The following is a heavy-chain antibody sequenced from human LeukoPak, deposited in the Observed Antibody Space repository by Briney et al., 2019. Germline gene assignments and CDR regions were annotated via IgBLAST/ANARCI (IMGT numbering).Heavy chain of an antibody. V-gene: IGHV3-23*01. Sequence: GGPLRLSCAASGFTFSSHALSWVRQAPGKGLEWVSSLSGSGYNTYYADSVKGRFTISRDNSKNTVYLQMNSLRAEDTVVYYCAKDPYGTRYFDYWGQGTLVTVSS. CDR3: AKDPYGTRYFDY. D-gene: IGHD2-2*01. J-gene: IGHJ4*02. CDR1: GFTFSSHA. CDR2: LSGSGYNT.